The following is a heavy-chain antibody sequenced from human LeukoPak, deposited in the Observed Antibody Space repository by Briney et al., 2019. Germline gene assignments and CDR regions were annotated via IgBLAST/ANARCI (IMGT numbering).Heavy chain of an antibody. D-gene: IGHD3-22*01. CDR3: ARSGYYDSSGYHIDY. CDR2: IKQDGSNK. J-gene: IGHJ4*02. V-gene: IGHV3-7*01. CDR1: GFTFSSYW. Sequence: GGSLRLSCAASGFTFSSYWMSWVRQAPGKGLEWVANIKQDGSNKYYADSVKGRFTISRDNSKNTLYLQMNSLRAEDTAVYYCARSGYYDSSGYHIDYWGQGTLVTVSS.